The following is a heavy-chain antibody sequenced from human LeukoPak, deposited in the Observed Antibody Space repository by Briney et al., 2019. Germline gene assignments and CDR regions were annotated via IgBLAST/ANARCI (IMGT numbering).Heavy chain of an antibody. J-gene: IGHJ4*02. Sequence: SETLSLTCAVYGGSFSGYYWSWIRQPPGKGLEWFGEINHSGSTNYNPSLKSRVTISVDTSKNQFSLKLSSVTAADTAVYYCARGRVGARPGELDYWGQGTLVTVSS. CDR3: ARGRVGARPGELDY. V-gene: IGHV4-34*01. CDR2: INHSGST. CDR1: GGSFSGYY. D-gene: IGHD1-26*01.